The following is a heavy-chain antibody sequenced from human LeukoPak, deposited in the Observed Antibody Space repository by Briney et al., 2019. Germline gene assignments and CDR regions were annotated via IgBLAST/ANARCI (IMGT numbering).Heavy chain of an antibody. CDR2: MSGSGGMT. V-gene: IGHV3-23*01. CDR1: GFTFSAYA. Sequence: GGSLRLSCAVSGFTFSAYAMSWVRQAPGKGLEWVSAMSGSGGMTYYADSVKGRFSISRDNSKNTLHLQMNSLRAEDTAVYYCARENGIGYYDSSGYYVGGWGQGTLVTVSS. J-gene: IGHJ4*02. CDR3: ARENGIGYYDSSGYYVGG. D-gene: IGHD3-22*01.